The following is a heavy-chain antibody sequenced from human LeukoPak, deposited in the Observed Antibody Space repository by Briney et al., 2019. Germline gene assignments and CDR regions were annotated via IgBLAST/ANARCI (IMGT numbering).Heavy chain of an antibody. Sequence: PGKSLRLSCAASGFTFSGYPIHWVRQAPGKGLEWVAVISYDGSNKYYADSVKGRFTISRDNSKNTLYLQMNSLRDEDTAVYYCAKHRFESGGYHSTDWGQGTLVTVSS. V-gene: IGHV3-30-3*02. D-gene: IGHD3-22*01. CDR3: AKHRFESGGYHSTD. CDR1: GFTFSGYP. J-gene: IGHJ4*02. CDR2: ISYDGSNK.